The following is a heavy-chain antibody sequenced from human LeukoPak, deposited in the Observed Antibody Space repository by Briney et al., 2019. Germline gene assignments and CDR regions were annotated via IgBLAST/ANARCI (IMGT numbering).Heavy chain of an antibody. CDR1: GITLSNYG. D-gene: IGHD3-22*01. Sequence: GGSLRLSCAVSGITLSNYGMSWVRQAPGKGLEWVAGIIDSGGSTNYADSVKGRFTISRDNPKNTLYLQMNSLRAEDTAVYFCATRGVVIRVILVGFHKEAYYFDSWGQGALVTVSS. CDR3: ATRGVVIRVILVGFHKEAYYFDS. J-gene: IGHJ4*02. V-gene: IGHV3-23*01. CDR2: IIDSGGST.